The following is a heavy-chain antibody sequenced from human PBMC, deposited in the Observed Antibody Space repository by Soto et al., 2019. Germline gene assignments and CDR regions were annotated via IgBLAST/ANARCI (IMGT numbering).Heavy chain of an antibody. Sequence: PGESLKISCKGSGYSFTSYWIGWVRQMPGKGLEWMGIIYPGNSDTRYSPSFQGQVTISADKSISTAYLQWSSLKASDTAMYYCARHVEGDITMIVVPDFDYWGQGTLVTVPQ. J-gene: IGHJ4*02. V-gene: IGHV5-51*01. CDR2: IYPGNSDT. CDR3: ARHVEGDITMIVVPDFDY. D-gene: IGHD3-22*01. CDR1: GYSFTSYW.